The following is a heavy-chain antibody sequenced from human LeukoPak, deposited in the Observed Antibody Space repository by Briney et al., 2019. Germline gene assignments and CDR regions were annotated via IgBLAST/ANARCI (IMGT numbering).Heavy chain of an antibody. J-gene: IGHJ5*02. CDR2: IYYSGST. CDR3: ARGRIFRGVIIWFDP. Sequence: SETLSLTCTVSGGSISSGDYYWSWIRQPPGKGLEWIGYIYYSGSTYYNPSLKSRVTISVDTSKNQFSLKLSSVTAADTAVYYCARGRIFRGVIIWFDPWGQGTLVTVSS. V-gene: IGHV4-30-4*01. CDR1: GGSISSGDYY. D-gene: IGHD3-10*01.